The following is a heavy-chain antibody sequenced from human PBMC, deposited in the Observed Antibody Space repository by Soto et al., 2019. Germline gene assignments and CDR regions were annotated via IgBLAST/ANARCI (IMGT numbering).Heavy chain of an antibody. CDR1: GCKFSTYG. CDR2: ISGGGQNA. Sequence: PGGSLRLSSAASGCKFSTYGVSWVRQAPGRGLEWVSGISGGGQNADYIDAVKGRFTISRDNSKNALYLQMNDLKPEDTAVYHCARDPGNDEAIDYWGQGTLVTVSS. D-gene: IGHD1-1*01. J-gene: IGHJ4*02. V-gene: IGHV3-23*01. CDR3: ARDPGNDEAIDY.